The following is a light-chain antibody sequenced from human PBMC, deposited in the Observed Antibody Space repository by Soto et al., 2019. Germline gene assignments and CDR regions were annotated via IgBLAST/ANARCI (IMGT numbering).Light chain of an antibody. CDR1: QRTSGW. Sequence: DIQMTQSPSTLSASVGDRVTITCRASQRTSGWLAWYQQKPGKAPKLLIYDASSLEGGVPSRFSGSGFGTEFTLTITNLQPADFATYYCQQYSDFLISFGPGTTVDFK. CDR3: QQYSDFLIS. J-gene: IGKJ3*01. V-gene: IGKV1-5*01. CDR2: DAS.